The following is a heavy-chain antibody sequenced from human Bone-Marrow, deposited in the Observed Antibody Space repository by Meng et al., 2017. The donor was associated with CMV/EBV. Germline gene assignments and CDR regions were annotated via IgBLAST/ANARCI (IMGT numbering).Heavy chain of an antibody. V-gene: IGHV3-7*01. Sequence: GGSLRLSCAASGFPFSNYYMSWIRLAPGKGLEWVANIKQDGSEKYYVDSVKGRFTISRDNAKNSLYLQMNSLRAEDTAVYYCARDRIAARRFDYWGQGTLVTVSS. CDR3: ARDRIAARRFDY. J-gene: IGHJ4*02. D-gene: IGHD6-6*01. CDR1: GFPFSNYY. CDR2: IKQDGSEK.